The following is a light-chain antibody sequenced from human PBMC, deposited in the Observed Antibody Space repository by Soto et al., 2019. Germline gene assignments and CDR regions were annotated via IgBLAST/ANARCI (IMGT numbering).Light chain of an antibody. CDR3: ASYTTDTTRL. J-gene: IGLJ1*01. V-gene: IGLV2-14*01. CDR1: NNDVGRYSY. CDR2: EVR. Sequence: QSALTQPASVSGTPGQSITITCTGINNDVGRYSYVSWYQQYPGKTPKLIIYEVRLRPSGISDRFSGSKSGITASLTISGLQPEDEADYYCASYTTDTTRLFGTGTQLTVL.